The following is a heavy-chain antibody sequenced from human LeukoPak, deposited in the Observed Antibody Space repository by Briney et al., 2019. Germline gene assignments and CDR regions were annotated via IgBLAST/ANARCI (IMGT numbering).Heavy chain of an antibody. CDR3: AKGRLEPLYFDY. V-gene: IGHV3-23*01. J-gene: IGHJ4*02. CDR1: GFTFNTYA. D-gene: IGHD1-1*01. Sequence: PGGSLRLSCAASGFTFNTYAVSWVRQAPGKGLEWVSSISGSGSSTYYADSVKGRFTISRDNSKNTLSLQMNSLRPEDTAVYYCAKGRLEPLYFDYYGQGTLVTVSS. CDR2: ISGSGSST.